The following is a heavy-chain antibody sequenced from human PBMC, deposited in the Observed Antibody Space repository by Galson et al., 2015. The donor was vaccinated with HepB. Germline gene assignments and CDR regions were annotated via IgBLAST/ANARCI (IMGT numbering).Heavy chain of an antibody. D-gene: IGHD2-2*01. V-gene: IGHV3-21*01. CDR2: ISSGSSYI. J-gene: IGHJ6*03. CDR3: ARWGYCSSTSCPYYYYYYMDV. Sequence: SLRLSCAASGFTFSSYSMNWVRQAPGKGLGWVSSISSGSSYIYYADSVKGLFTISRDNAKNSLYLQMNSLRAEDTAVYYCARWGYCSSTSCPYYYYYYMDVWGKGTTVTVSS. CDR1: GFTFSSYS.